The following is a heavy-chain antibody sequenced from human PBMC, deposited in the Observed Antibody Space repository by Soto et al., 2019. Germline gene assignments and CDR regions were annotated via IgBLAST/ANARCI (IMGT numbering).Heavy chain of an antibody. J-gene: IGHJ4*02. CDR1: GFTFSSYA. Sequence: EVQLLESGGGLVQPGGSLRLSCAASGFTFSSYAMSWVRQAPGKGLEWVSAISGSGGSTYYADSVKGRFTISRDNSKNTLYLQMNSLRAEDTAVYYCANPPTGSWFGELPIPYFDYWGQGTLVTVSS. CDR2: ISGSGGST. V-gene: IGHV3-23*01. D-gene: IGHD3-10*01. CDR3: ANPPTGSWFGELPIPYFDY.